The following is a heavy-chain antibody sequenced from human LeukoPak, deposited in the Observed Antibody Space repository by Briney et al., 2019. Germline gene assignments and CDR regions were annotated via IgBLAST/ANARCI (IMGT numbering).Heavy chain of an antibody. V-gene: IGHV3-53*03. CDR3: IRDYGDY. D-gene: IGHD3-10*01. Sequence: RNTYYADSVKGRFTISRDNSKNTLYLQMNSLRAEDPAVYYCIRDYGDYWGQGTLVTVSS. J-gene: IGHJ4*02. CDR2: RNT.